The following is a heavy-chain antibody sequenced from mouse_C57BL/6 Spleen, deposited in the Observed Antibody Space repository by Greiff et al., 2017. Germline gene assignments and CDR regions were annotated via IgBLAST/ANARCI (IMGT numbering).Heavy chain of an antibody. Sequence: QVQLQQPGAELVKPGASVKVSCKASGYTFTSYWMHWVKQRPGQGLEWIGRIHPSDSDTNYNQKFKGKATLTVDKSSSTAYMQLSSLTSEVSAVYYCAIGYSNLYFDYWGQGTTLTFSS. CDR3: AIGYSNLYFDY. CDR2: IHPSDSDT. J-gene: IGHJ2*01. V-gene: IGHV1-74*01. D-gene: IGHD2-5*01. CDR1: GYTFTSYW.